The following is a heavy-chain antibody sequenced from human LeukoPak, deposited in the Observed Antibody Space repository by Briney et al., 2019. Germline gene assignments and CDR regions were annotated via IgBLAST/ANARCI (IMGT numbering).Heavy chain of an antibody. CDR1: GLTFSTYA. J-gene: IGHJ4*02. D-gene: IGHD3-16*01. Sequence: GGSLRLSCAASGLTFSTYAMSWVRQAPGEGLEWVSAINGGGSTYYADSVKGRFTISRDNSKNTLYLRMNSLRAEDTAVYYCAKAPDTYYDYVWGSFGYFDSWGQGTLVTVSS. CDR2: INGGGST. V-gene: IGHV3-23*01. CDR3: AKAPDTYYDYVWGSFGYFDS.